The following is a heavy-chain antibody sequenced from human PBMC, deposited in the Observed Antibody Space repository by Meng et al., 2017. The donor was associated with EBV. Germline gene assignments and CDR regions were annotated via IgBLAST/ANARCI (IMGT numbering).Heavy chain of an antibody. Sequence: QLQLYQSGPGLVKPSETLSRTCTVAGDSISSRSYYWGWIRQSPGKGLEWIGNVYYSGNSYYNPSLKSRVTISVDTSKNQFYLKLISVTAADTAVYFCARVSFYDYWSGYSFNWFDTWGQGTLVTVSS. V-gene: IGHV4-39*01. CDR2: VYYSGNS. J-gene: IGHJ5*02. CDR1: GDSISSRSYY. CDR3: ARVSFYDYWSGYSFNWFDT. D-gene: IGHD3-3*01.